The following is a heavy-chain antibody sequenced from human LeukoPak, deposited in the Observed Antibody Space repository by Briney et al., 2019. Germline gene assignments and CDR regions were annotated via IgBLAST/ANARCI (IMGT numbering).Heavy chain of an antibody. CDR1: GYTFTGYY. D-gene: IGHD7-27*01. V-gene: IGHV1-2*02. CDR3: ARGGFRRWGDYFDY. CDR2: INPNSGGT. Sequence: ASVKVSCKASGYTFTGYYMHWVRQAPGQVLEWMGWINPNSGGTNYAQKFQGRVTMTRDTSISTAYMELSRLRSDDTAVYYCARGGFRRWGDYFDYWGQGTLVTVSS. J-gene: IGHJ4*02.